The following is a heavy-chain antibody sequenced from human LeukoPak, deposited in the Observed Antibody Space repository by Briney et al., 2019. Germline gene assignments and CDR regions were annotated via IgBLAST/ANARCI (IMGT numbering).Heavy chain of an antibody. CDR2: IYHSGST. J-gene: IGHJ4*02. Sequence: SETLSLTCAVYGGSFSGYYWSWIRQPPGKGLEWIGYIYHSGSTYYNPSLKSRVTMSVDTSKNQFSLKLSSVTAADTAVYYCAXXXGTYYEYYFDYWGQGTLVTVSS. CDR1: GGSFSGYY. D-gene: IGHD1-26*01. V-gene: IGHV4-34*01. CDR3: AXXXGTYYEYYFDY.